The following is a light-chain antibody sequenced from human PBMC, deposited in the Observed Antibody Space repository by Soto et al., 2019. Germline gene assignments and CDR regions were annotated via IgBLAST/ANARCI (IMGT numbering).Light chain of an antibody. CDR1: QSVSSSY. J-gene: IGKJ2*01. CDR3: QLYDNSLYT. V-gene: IGKV3-20*01. Sequence: EIVLTQSPGTLSLSPGERATLSCRASQSVSSSYLAWYQQKPGLAPRLLIYSASTRATGIPDRFSGSGSGTDFPLTISRLEPEDFAVYYCQLYDNSLYTFGQGTKLEIK. CDR2: SAS.